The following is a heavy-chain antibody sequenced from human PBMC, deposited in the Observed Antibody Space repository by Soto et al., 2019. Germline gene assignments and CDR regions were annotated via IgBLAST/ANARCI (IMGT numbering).Heavy chain of an antibody. CDR2: LYYGGRT. Sequence: AIISGHSIRGWVRQSPGKGLEWIGSLYYGGRTFYTPSLKSRVTISLHTSKNQFSLRLTSVTVADTAIYYCARQLPVGATSWFDPWGHGILVTVSS. CDR1: AIISGHSI. CDR3: ARQLPVGATSWFDP. J-gene: IGHJ5*02. D-gene: IGHD1-26*01. V-gene: IGHV4-39*01.